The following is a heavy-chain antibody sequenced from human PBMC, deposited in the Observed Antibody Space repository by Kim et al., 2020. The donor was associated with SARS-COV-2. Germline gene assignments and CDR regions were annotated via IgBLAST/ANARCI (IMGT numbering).Heavy chain of an antibody. CDR1: GFTFSSYG. D-gene: IGHD3-22*01. CDR3: ARDTPGPYYDSSGYDYFDY. V-gene: IGHV3-33*01. CDR2: IWYDGSNK. Sequence: GGSLRLSCAASGFTFSSYGMHWVRQAPGKGLEWVAVIWYDGSNKYYADSVKGRFTISRDNSKNTLYLQMNSLRAEDTAVYYCARDTPGPYYDSSGYDYFDYWGQGTLVTVSS. J-gene: IGHJ4*02.